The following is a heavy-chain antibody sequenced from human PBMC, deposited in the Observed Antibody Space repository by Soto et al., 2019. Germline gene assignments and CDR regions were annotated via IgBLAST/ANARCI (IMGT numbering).Heavy chain of an antibody. Sequence: ASVKVSCKASGYTFTRYAMHWVRQAPGQRLEWMGWINAGNGNTKYSQKFQGRVTITRDTSASTAYMELSSPRSEDTAVYYCARDQGVDSSGWQYYYYGMDVWGQGTTVTVS. CDR2: INAGNGNT. CDR3: ARDQGVDSSGWQYYYYGMDV. V-gene: IGHV1-3*01. J-gene: IGHJ6*02. CDR1: GYTFTRYA. D-gene: IGHD6-19*01.